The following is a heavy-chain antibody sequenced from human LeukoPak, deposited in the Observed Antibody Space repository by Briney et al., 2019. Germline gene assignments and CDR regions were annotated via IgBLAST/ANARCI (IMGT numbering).Heavy chain of an antibody. D-gene: IGHD5-12*01. V-gene: IGHV4-30-2*01. J-gene: IGHJ5*02. CDR1: GGSISSGGYS. CDR3: ARVSYSGYEGLFDP. Sequence: SETLSLTCAVSGGSISSGGYSWSWIRQPPGKGLEWIGYIYHSGSTYYNPSLKSRVTISVDRSKNQFSLKLSSVTAADTAVYYCARVSYSGYEGLFDPWGQGTLVTVSS. CDR2: IYHSGST.